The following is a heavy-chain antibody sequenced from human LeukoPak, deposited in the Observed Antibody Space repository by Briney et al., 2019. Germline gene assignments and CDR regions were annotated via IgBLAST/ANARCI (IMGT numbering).Heavy chain of an antibody. Sequence: SETLSLTCTVSGGSISPYYWSWIRQPPGKGLEWLGYTYYSGNTDYNPSLKSRVAISVDTSKNQFSLKLSSVTAADTAVYYCARSTGTTMFIDYWGQGTLVTVSS. CDR2: TYYSGNT. J-gene: IGHJ4*02. CDR1: GGSISPYY. V-gene: IGHV4-59*01. CDR3: ARSTGTTMFIDY. D-gene: IGHD3-10*02.